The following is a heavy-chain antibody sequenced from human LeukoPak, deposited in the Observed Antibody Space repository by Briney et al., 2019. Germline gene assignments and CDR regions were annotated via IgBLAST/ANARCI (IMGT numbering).Heavy chain of an antibody. V-gene: IGHV3-48*01. CDR1: GFTFSSYT. CDR2: ISTSSRTI. Sequence: PGGSLRLSCAASGFTFSSYTMKWVRQAPGKGLEWVSHISTSSRTIYYADSVKGRFTISRDNAKNSLYLQMNSLRAEDTAVYYCATPQPDIYYYYYGMDVWGQGTTVTVSS. D-gene: IGHD1-14*01. CDR3: ATPQPDIYYYYYGMDV. J-gene: IGHJ6*02.